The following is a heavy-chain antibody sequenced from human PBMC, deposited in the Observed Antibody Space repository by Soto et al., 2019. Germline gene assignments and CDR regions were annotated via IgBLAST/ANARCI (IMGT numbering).Heavy chain of an antibody. Sequence: GASVEVSCKASGYTFTSYSIHLVRPAPGQRLEWMGWINAGNGNTKYSQKFQGRVTITRDTSASTAYMELSSLRSEDTAVYYCARDPGDYGDYDWDYWGQATLVTVSS. D-gene: IGHD4-17*01. CDR3: ARDPGDYGDYDWDY. CDR1: GYTFTSYS. CDR2: INAGNGNT. J-gene: IGHJ4*02. V-gene: IGHV1-3*01.